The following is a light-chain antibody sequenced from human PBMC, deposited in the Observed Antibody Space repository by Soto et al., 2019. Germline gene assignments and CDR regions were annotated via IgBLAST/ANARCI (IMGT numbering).Light chain of an antibody. J-gene: IGKJ4*01. CDR1: QSVSSSY. CDR3: QQYGSSPIT. Sequence: EIVLTQSPGTLSLSPGERATLSCRASQSVSSSYLAWYQQKPGQAPRLLIYGASSRATGIPGRFSGSGSGTDFTLTISRLEPEEFAVYYCQQYGSSPITFGGGTKVEIK. CDR2: GAS. V-gene: IGKV3-20*01.